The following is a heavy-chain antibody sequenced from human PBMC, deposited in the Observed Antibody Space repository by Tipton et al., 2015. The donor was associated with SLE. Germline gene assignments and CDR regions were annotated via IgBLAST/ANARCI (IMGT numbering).Heavy chain of an antibody. CDR2: ISGSNSRV. Sequence: SLRLSCAASGFTFSSYAMSWVRQAPGKGLEWVSAISGSNSRVYYADSVKGRFTISRDNSKNTLYLQMNSLRAEDTAVYYCARIHYYGSGSRDYWGQGTLVTVSS. D-gene: IGHD3-10*01. CDR1: GFTFSSYA. CDR3: ARIHYYGSGSRDY. J-gene: IGHJ4*02. V-gene: IGHV3-23*01.